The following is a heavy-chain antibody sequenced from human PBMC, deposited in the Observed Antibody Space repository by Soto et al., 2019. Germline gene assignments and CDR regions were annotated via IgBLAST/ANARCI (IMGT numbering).Heavy chain of an antibody. D-gene: IGHD3-10*01. CDR3: ARGITSRLVFYYYYMDV. CDR2: INPTNSGT. J-gene: IGHJ6*03. V-gene: IGHV1-2*02. Sequence: QVQLVQSGAEVKKPGASVKVSCKASGYTFTDYYIHWVRQAPGQGLQWLGWINPTNSGTRYARSFQGRVIVIRDTSISTAYMELSSLRSDDTAVYYCARGITSRLVFYYYYMDVWGFGTTVTVSS. CDR1: GYTFTDYY.